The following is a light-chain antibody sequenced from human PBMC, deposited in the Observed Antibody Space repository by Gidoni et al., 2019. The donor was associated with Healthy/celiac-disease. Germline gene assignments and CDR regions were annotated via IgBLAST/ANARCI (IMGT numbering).Light chain of an antibody. CDR3: QQLNSYLAIT. J-gene: IGKJ5*01. Sequence: IQLTQSPSFLPASVGDRVTITCRASQGISSYLACYQQKPGKAPKLLIYAASTLQSGVPSRFSGSGSGTEFTLTISSLQPEDFATYYCQQLNSYLAITFGQGTRLEIK. CDR1: QGISSY. CDR2: AAS. V-gene: IGKV1-9*01.